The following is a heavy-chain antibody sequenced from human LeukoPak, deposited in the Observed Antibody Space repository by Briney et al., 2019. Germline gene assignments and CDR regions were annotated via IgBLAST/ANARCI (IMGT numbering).Heavy chain of an antibody. Sequence: GSLSLSCAASGFTFSSYAMSWVRQAPGKGPEWVSSISSSSSYIYYADSVKGRFTISRDNSKNTLYLQMNSLRAEDTAVYYCAKDQYWFDPWGQGTLVTVSS. J-gene: IGHJ5*02. V-gene: IGHV3-23*01. CDR1: GFTFSSYA. CDR3: AKDQYWFDP. CDR2: ISSSSSYI.